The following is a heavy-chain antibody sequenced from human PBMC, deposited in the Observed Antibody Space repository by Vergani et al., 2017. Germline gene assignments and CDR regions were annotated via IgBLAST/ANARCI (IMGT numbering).Heavy chain of an antibody. CDR2: IYYSGST. CDR3: ARHGRPRYYPLHFDL. CDR1: GGSISSSSYY. Sequence: QLQLQESGPGLVKPSETLSLTCTVSGGSISSSSYYWGWIRQPPGKGLEWIGSIYYSGSTYYNPSLKSRVTLSVDTSKNQFSLKLSSVTAADTAVYYCARHGRPRYYPLHFDLWGRGTLVTVSS. V-gene: IGHV4-39*01. D-gene: IGHD3-10*01. J-gene: IGHJ2*01.